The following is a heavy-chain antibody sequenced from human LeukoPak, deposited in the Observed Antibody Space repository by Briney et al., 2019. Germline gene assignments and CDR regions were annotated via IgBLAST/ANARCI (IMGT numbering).Heavy chain of an antibody. D-gene: IGHD1-26*01. CDR1: GGSISSHY. CDR2: IYYSGST. J-gene: IGHJ4*02. V-gene: IGHV4-59*11. Sequence: SETLSLTCTVSGGSISSHYWSWIRQPPGKGLEWIGYIYYSGSTNYNPSLKSRVTISVDTSKNQFSLKLSSVTAADTAVYYCARDFSGSYCFDYWGQGTLVTVSS. CDR3: ARDFSGSYCFDY.